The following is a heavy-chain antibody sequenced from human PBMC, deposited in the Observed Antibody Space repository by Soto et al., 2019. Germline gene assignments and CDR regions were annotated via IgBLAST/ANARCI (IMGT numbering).Heavy chain of an antibody. J-gene: IGHJ6*02. D-gene: IGHD5-18*01. V-gene: IGHV3-21*02. CDR1: GFKFSSYT. CDR3: ARGAIRGYSYGHSDY. Sequence: EVQLVESGGGLVEPGTSLTLSCAASGFKFSSYTMDWVRQAPGKGLQWVSSISITGSYIYYADSVKGRFAISRDNAQNSRYLYMNSLRAHDTAVYYCARGAIRGYSYGHSDYWGQGTTVTVSS. CDR2: ISITGSYI.